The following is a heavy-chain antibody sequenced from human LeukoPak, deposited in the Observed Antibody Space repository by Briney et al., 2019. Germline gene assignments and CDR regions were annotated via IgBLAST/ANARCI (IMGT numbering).Heavy chain of an antibody. J-gene: IGHJ4*02. Sequence: GGSLRLSCAASGFTFSSYSMNWVRQAPGKGLEWVSSISSSSSYIYYADSVKGRFTISRDNAKNSLYPQMNSLRAEDTAVYYCARDFSSRTPSQNDYWGQGTLVTVTS. CDR1: GFTFSSYS. D-gene: IGHD6-13*01. CDR3: ARDFSSRTPSQNDY. V-gene: IGHV3-21*01. CDR2: ISSSSSYI.